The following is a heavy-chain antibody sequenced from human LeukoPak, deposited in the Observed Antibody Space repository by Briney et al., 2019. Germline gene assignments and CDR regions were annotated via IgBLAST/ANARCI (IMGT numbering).Heavy chain of an antibody. CDR2: VYYSGST. V-gene: IGHV4-59*08. CDR3: ARVKGGSTWEFPDYFGY. CDR1: GGSIGSYY. J-gene: IGHJ4*02. Sequence: SETLSLTCIVSGGSIGSYYWSWIRQPPGKGLEWIGYVYYSGSTNYNPSLKSRVTISVDTSKNQFSLKLSSVTAADTAVYYCARVKGGSTWEFPDYFGYWGQGTLVTVSS. D-gene: IGHD6-13*01.